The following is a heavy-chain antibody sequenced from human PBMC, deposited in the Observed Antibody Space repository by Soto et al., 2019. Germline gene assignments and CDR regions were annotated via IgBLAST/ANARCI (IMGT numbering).Heavy chain of an antibody. V-gene: IGHV1-69*13. CDR2: IIPIFGTA. CDR3: ARPDTAMVVVPGRYYYYGMDV. CDR1: GGTFSSYA. Sequence: SVKVSCKASGGTFSSYAISWVRQAPGQGLEWMGGIIPIFGTANYAQKFQGRVTITADESTSTAYMELSSLRSEDTAVYYCARPDTAMVVVPGRYYYYGMDVWGQGTTVTVSS. D-gene: IGHD5-18*01. J-gene: IGHJ6*02.